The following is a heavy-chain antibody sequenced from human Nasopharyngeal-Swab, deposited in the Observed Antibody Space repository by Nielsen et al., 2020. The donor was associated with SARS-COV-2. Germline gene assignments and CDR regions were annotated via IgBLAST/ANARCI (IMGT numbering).Heavy chain of an antibody. J-gene: IGHJ4*02. CDR3: ARFSSSWYGFGY. Sequence: GSLRLSCAVYGGSFSGYYWSWIRQPPGEGLEWIGEINHSGSTNYNPSLKSRVTISVDTSKNQFSLKLSSVTAADTAVYYYARFSSSWYGFGYWGQGTLVTVSS. D-gene: IGHD6-13*01. CDR2: INHSGST. V-gene: IGHV4-34*01. CDR1: GGSFSGYY.